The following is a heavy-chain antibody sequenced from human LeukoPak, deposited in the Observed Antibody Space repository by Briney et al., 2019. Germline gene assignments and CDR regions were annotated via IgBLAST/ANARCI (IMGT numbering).Heavy chain of an antibody. V-gene: IGHV4-4*02. CDR1: GGSISRNNW. CDR3: ARGRIRGAPDY. J-gene: IGHJ4*02. Sequence: SGTLSLTCAVSGGSISRNNWWTWVRQPPGKGLEWIGEIYHLGTTNYNPSLKSRVTLSVDKSKNQFSLKLTSVTAADTAVYYCARGRIRGAPDYWGQGTLVTVSS. CDR2: IYHLGTT. D-gene: IGHD3-10*01.